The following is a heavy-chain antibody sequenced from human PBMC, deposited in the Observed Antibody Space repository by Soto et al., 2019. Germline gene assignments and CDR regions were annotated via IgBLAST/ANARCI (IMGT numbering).Heavy chain of an antibody. D-gene: IGHD3-10*01. J-gene: IGHJ6*03. CDR3: ASHQTPGGYYYYMDV. CDR2: IIPILGIA. V-gene: IGHV1-69*02. CDR1: GGTFSSYA. Sequence: QVQLVQSGAEVKKPGSSVKVSCKASGGTFSSYAISWVRQAPGQGLEWMGRIIPILGIANYAQKFQGRVTITADKSTSTAYMELSSLRSEDTAVYYCASHQTPGGYYYYMDVWGKGTTVTVSS.